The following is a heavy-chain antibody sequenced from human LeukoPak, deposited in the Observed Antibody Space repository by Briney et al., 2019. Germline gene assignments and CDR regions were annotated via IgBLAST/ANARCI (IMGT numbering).Heavy chain of an antibody. CDR3: ARDLGQYYDTSDNWFDP. CDR1: GFTFSSYW. J-gene: IGHJ5*02. Sequence: GGSLRLSCAASGFTFSSYWMHWVRQAPGKGLVWVSRINSDGSSTSYADSVKGRFTISRDYAKNTLNLQMNSLRAEDTAVYYCARDLGQYYDTSDNWFDPWGQGTLVTVSS. V-gene: IGHV3-74*01. D-gene: IGHD3-22*01. CDR2: INSDGSST.